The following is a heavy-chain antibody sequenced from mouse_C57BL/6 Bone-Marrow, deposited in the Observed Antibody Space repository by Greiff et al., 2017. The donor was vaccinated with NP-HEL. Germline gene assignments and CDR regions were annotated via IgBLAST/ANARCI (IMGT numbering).Heavy chain of an antibody. CDR2: IHPSDSDT. CDR3: AIPITTVVGVTISWFAY. D-gene: IGHD1-1*01. J-gene: IGHJ3*01. CDR1: GYTFTSYW. V-gene: IGHV1-74*01. Sequence: QVQLQQPGAELVKPGASVKVSCKASGYTFTSYWMHWVKQRPGQGLEWIGRIHPSDSDTNYNQKFKGKATLTVDKSSSTAYMQLSSLTSEDSAVYYWAIPITTVVGVTISWFAYWGQGTLVTVSA.